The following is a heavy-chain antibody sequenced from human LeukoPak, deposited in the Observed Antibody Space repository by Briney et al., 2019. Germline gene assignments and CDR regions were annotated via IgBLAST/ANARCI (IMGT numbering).Heavy chain of an antibody. V-gene: IGHV1-8*03. CDR3: AMALGAVGGPEDAFDI. CDR1: GYTFTRYN. J-gene: IGHJ3*02. Sequence: ASVKVSCKASGYTFTRYNINWVRQATGQGLEYMGWMNPNSANTGYAQKFQGRVTITRNTSISTAYMELSSLTSEDTAVYFCAMALGAVGGPEDAFDIWGQGTMVTVSS. D-gene: IGHD6-19*01. CDR2: MNPNSANT.